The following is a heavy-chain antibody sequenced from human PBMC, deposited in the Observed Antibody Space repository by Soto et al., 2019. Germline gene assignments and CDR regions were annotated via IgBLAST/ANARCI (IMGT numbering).Heavy chain of an antibody. V-gene: IGHV3-7*01. CDR3: VRGGAALPH. CDR2: IAEDGSKK. CDR1: VFNVSTYY. Sequence: GGSLRLSCAAYVFNVSTYYMGWVRQAPGKGLEWVANIAEDGSKKDYADSVKGRFTVSRDNADNSLHLQMHSLRVEDTALYYCVRGGAALPHWGQGAWVTVSS. J-gene: IGHJ4*02. D-gene: IGHD1-26*01.